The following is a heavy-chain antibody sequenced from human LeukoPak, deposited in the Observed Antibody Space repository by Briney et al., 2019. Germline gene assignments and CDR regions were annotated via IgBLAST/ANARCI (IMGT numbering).Heavy chain of an antibody. CDR2: IIPIFGTA. CDR1: GYTFTSYD. J-gene: IGHJ5*02. Sequence: ASVKVSCKASGYTFTSYDINWVRQAPGQGLEWMGGIIPIFGTANYAQKFQGRVTITTDESTSTAYMELSSLRSEDTAVYYCARNDYGNNWFDPWGQGTLVTVSS. CDR3: ARNDYGNNWFDP. V-gene: IGHV1-69*05. D-gene: IGHD4-17*01.